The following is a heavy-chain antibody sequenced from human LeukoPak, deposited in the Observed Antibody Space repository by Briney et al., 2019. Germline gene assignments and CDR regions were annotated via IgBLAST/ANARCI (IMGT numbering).Heavy chain of an antibody. CDR1: GFTFSSYW. D-gene: IGHD1-26*01. J-gene: IGHJ4*02. Sequence: GGSLRLSCTASGFTFSSYWMSWVRQTPEKGLEWVANIKQDGSEKVYVDSVKGRFTISRDNAKSSLYLQMNSLRAEDTAVYYCARDTGDSGSYLPNWGQGTLVTVSS. CDR3: ARDTGDSGSYLPN. V-gene: IGHV3-7*05. CDR2: IKQDGSEK.